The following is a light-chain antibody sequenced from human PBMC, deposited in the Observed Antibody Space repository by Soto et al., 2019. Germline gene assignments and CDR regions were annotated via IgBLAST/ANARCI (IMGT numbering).Light chain of an antibody. CDR3: ETCDRNPHV. J-gene: IGLJ1*01. V-gene: IGLV4-60*02. CDR2: LENSGSS. CDR1: SRDSSYN. Sequence: QPVLTQSSSASASLGSSVKLTCTRTSRDSSYNIAWHQQQPGKAPRYLMKLENSGSSNRGSGVPDRFSGSSSGADRYLTISNLQFEDEADYYCETCDRNPHVFGTGTKVTLL.